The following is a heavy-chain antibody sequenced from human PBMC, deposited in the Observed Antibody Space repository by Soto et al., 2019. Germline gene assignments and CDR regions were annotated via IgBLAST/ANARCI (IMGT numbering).Heavy chain of an antibody. CDR2: IYYSGST. J-gene: IGHJ4*02. V-gene: IGHV4-39*01. CDR1: GGSISTSSYY. Sequence: QLQLQESGPGLVKPSETLSLTCTVSGGSISTSSYYWGWIRQPPGKGLEWIGSIYYSGSTYYNPSLKCRVTISVDTSKNQFSLRLSSVTAADTAVYYCARDYDSSGDYWGQGTLVTVSP. CDR3: ARDYDSSGDY. D-gene: IGHD3-22*01.